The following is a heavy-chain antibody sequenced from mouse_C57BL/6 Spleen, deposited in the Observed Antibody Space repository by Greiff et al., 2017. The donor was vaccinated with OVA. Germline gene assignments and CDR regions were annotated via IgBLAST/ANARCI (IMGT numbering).Heavy chain of an antibody. D-gene: IGHD2-3*01. CDR3: ARSGSYDGYPPGFAY. CDR2: IDPSDSET. J-gene: IGHJ3*01. Sequence: QVQLQQPGAELVRPGSSVKLSCKASGYTFTSYWMHWVKQRPIQGLEWIGNIDPSDSETHYNQKFKDKATLTVDKSSSTAYMQLSSLTSEDSAVYYCARSGSYDGYPPGFAYWGQGTLVTVSA. CDR1: GYTFTSYW. V-gene: IGHV1-52*01.